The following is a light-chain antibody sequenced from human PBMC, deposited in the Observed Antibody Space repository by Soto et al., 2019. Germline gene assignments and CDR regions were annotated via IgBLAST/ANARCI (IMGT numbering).Light chain of an antibody. CDR3: CSYAGSYTYV. J-gene: IGLJ1*01. Sequence: QSALTQPRSVSGFPGQSVTISCTGTSSDVGGYNYVSWSQQHPGNAPKLMIYDVSKRPSGVPDRFSGSKSGNTASLTISGLQAEDEADYYCCSYAGSYTYVFGTGTKLTVL. CDR2: DVS. V-gene: IGLV2-11*01. CDR1: SSDVGGYNY.